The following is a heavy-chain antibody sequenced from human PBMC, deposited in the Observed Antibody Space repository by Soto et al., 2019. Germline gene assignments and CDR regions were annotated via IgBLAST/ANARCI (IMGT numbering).Heavy chain of an antibody. Sequence: SETLSLTCAVYGGSFSDYYWNWVRQPPGKGLEWIGEINHSGSTNYNPFLKSRVIISVDTSKNQFSLKLSSVTAADTAVYYCARSWGITPPDMFLNYWGRGNLVTVSS. CDR2: INHSGST. J-gene: IGHJ4*02. V-gene: IGHV4-34*01. CDR1: GGSFSDYY. D-gene: IGHD6-13*01. CDR3: ARSWGITPPDMFLNY.